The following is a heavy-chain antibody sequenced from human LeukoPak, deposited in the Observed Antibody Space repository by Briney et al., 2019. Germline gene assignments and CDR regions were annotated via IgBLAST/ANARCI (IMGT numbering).Heavy chain of an antibody. CDR1: GGSVSSVSHY. J-gene: IGHJ4*02. Sequence: PSETLSLTCSVSGGSVSSVSHYWSWLRQPPGKGLEWIGYIYHSGSTNYNPFLKSRVTISVDTSKNQFSLKLSSVTAADTAVYYCARMYYYDNSFDYWGQGALVPVSS. CDR2: IYHSGST. CDR3: ARMYYYDNSFDY. V-gene: IGHV4-61*01. D-gene: IGHD3-22*01.